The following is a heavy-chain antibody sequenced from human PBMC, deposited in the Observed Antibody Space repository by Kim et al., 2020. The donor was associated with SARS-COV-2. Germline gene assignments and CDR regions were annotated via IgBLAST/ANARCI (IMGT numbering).Heavy chain of an antibody. CDR2: INPSGGST. CDR3: ASAPAEGYCSGGSCYGLPARHGYYYYGMDV. CDR1: GYTFTSYY. Sequence: ASVKVSCKASGYTFTSYYMHWVQQAPGQGLEWMGIINPSGGSTSYAQKFQGRVTMTRDTSTSTVYMELSSLRSEDTAVYYCASAPAEGYCSGGSCYGLPARHGYYYYGMDVWGQGTTVTVSS. V-gene: IGHV1-46*01. J-gene: IGHJ6*02. D-gene: IGHD2-15*01.